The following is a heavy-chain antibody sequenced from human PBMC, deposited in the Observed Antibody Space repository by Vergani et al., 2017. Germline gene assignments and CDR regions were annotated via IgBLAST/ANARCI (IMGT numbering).Heavy chain of an antibody. CDR2: IQFDGSNQ. J-gene: IGHJ4*02. Sequence: QVQLLESGGGVVQRGGSLRLSCATSGFTFSNYDMQWIRQGPGKGLEFVAFIQFDGSNQYYADSVKGRFTLSRDFTKNTLYLQMNSLRTDDTATYYCAKHFRGWGIVYWGQGTQVIVSS. D-gene: IGHD3-16*01. V-gene: IGHV3-30*02. CDR1: GFTFSNYD. CDR3: AKHFRGWGIVY.